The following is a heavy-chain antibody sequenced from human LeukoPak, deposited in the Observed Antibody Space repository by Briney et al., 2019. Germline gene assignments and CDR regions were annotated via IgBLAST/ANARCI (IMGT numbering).Heavy chain of an antibody. J-gene: IGHJ4*02. V-gene: IGHV4-34*01. D-gene: IGHD3-3*01. CDR1: GGSFSGYY. Sequence: SETLSLTCAVYGGSFSGYYWSWIRQPPGRGLEWIGEINHSGSTNYNPSLKSRVTISVDTSKNQFSLKLSSVTAADTAVYYCARVTPSITIFGVVISYYFDYWGQGTLVTVSS. CDR3: ARVTPSITIFGVVISYYFDY. CDR2: INHSGST.